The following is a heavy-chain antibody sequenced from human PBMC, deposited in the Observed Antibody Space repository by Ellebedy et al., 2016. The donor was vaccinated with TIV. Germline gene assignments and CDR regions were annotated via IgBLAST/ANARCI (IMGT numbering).Heavy chain of an antibody. V-gene: IGHV1-18*01. Sequence: ASVKVSCKASGYTFTSYGISWVRQAPGQGLEWMGWISVYNGNTNYAQRLQGRVTMTTDTSTSTAYMELRSLRSDDTAVYYCARVNLLNANYYYNGMDVWGQGTTVTVSS. D-gene: IGHD2-15*01. CDR1: GYTFTSYG. J-gene: IGHJ6*02. CDR2: ISVYNGNT. CDR3: ARVNLLNANYYYNGMDV.